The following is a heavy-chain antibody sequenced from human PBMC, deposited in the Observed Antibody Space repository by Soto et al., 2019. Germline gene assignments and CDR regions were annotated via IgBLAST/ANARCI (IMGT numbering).Heavy chain of an antibody. J-gene: IGHJ4*02. CDR1: GSYW. Sequence: EVQPVESGGGLVQPGGSLRLSCAASGSYWINWVRQAPGKGLGWVANINQDGRTIHYVDAVKGRFSIPRDNAKNSVYLQTNSLIVDYKAVYYCGRGGGYLSDNWGQGTLVTVSS. D-gene: IGHD2-21*01. CDR3: GRGGGYLSDN. CDR2: INQDGRTI. V-gene: IGHV3-7*01.